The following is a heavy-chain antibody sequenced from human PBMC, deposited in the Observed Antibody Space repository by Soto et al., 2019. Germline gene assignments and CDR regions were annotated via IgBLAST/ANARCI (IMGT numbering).Heavy chain of an antibody. CDR1: GFTFTSSA. CDR2: IVVGSGNT. CDR3: AAAKLYGDVAEYLMH. J-gene: IGHJ1*01. V-gene: IGHV1-58*01. D-gene: IGHD4-17*01. Sequence: ASVKVSCKASGFTFTSSAVQWVRQARGQRLEWIGWIVVGSGNTNYAQKFQERVTITRDMSTSTAYMELSSLRSEDTAVYYCAAAKLYGDVAEYLMHWGQGTLVPV.